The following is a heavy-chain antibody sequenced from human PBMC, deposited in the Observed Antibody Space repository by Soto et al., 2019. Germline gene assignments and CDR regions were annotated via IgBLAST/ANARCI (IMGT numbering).Heavy chain of an antibody. D-gene: IGHD3-22*01. Sequence: LGESLKISCKGSGYSFTSYWIGWVRQMPGKGLEWMGIIYPGDSDTRYSPSFQGQVTISADKSISTAYLQWSSLKASDTAMYYCARHGVYYDSSGTDYYYHGMDVWGQGTTVTVSS. CDR3: ARHGVYYDSSGTDYYYHGMDV. CDR2: IYPGDSDT. J-gene: IGHJ6*02. CDR1: GYSFTSYW. V-gene: IGHV5-51*01.